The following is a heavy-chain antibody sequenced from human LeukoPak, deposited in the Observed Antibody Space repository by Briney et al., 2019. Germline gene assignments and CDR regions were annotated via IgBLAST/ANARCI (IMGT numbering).Heavy chain of an antibody. CDR1: GGSISSSNW. V-gene: IGHV4-4*02. J-gene: IGHJ6*02. CDR2: IYHSGST. Sequence: SGTLSLTCAVSGGSISSSNWWSWVRQPPGKGLAWIGVIYHSGSTNYNPSLKSRVTISVDKSKNQFSLKLSSVTAADTAVYYCARSRSGSEPSYYYYGMDVWGQGTTVTVSS. CDR3: ARSRSGSEPSYYYYGMDV. D-gene: IGHD2-15*01.